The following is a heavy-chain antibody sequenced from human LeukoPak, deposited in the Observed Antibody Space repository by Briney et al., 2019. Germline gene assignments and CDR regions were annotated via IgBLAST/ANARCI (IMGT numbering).Heavy chain of an antibody. CDR2: IRSKAYGGTT. CDR3: TGLKGTGWPIDY. Sequence: SGGSLRLSCTASGFTLGDYAMSWFRQAPGKGLECVGFIRSKAYGGTTEYAASVKGRFTISRDDSKSIAYLQMNGLKTDDTAVYYCTGLKGTGWPIDYWGQGTLVTVSS. D-gene: IGHD6-19*01. V-gene: IGHV3-49*03. J-gene: IGHJ4*02. CDR1: GFTLGDYA.